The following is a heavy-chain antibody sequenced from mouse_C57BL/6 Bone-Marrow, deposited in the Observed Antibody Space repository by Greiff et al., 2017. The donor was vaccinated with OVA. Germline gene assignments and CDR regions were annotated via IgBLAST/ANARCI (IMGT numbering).Heavy chain of an antibody. J-gene: IGHJ2*01. D-gene: IGHD1-1*01. CDR2: ISGGGGNT. CDR3: ARHGHYYGSYYVDY. Sequence: EVQGVESGGGLVKPGGSLKLSCAASGFTFSSYTMSWVRQTPEKRLEWVATISGGGGNTYYPDSVKGRFTISRDNAKNTLYLQMSSLRSEDTALYYCARHGHYYGSYYVDYWGQGTTLTVSS. CDR1: GFTFSSYT. V-gene: IGHV5-9*01.